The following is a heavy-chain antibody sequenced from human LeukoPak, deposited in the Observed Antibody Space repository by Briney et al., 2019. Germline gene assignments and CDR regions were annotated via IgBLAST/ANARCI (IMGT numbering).Heavy chain of an antibody. D-gene: IGHD3-3*01. V-gene: IGHV4-34*01. J-gene: IGHJ5*02. CDR1: GFTFSSYA. CDR3: ARAFMYYDFWSGYHRSRNWFDP. CDR2: INHSGST. Sequence: GSLRLSCAASGFTFSSYAMSWIRQPPGKGLEWIGEINHSGSTNYNPSLKSRVTISVDTSKNQFSLKLSSVTAADTAVYYCARAFMYYDFWSGYHRSRNWFDPWGQGTLVTVSS.